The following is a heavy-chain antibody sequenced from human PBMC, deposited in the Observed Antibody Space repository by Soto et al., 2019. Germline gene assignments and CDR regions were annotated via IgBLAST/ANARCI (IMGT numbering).Heavy chain of an antibody. CDR3: AHRVLRAVFGLVTTTAIYFDF. V-gene: IGHV2-5*02. Sequence: QITLNESGPTVVKPTETLTLTCTFYGFSLTTRGVGVGCVRQSPGKAPEWLAFIYWDDDKRYSTSLKSRLTITQDTSKKQVVLTMAHVDPADTATYYCAHRVLRAVFGLVTTTAIYFDFWGQGNPVVVSS. J-gene: IGHJ4*02. CDR2: IYWDDDK. CDR1: GFSLTTRGVG. D-gene: IGHD3-3*01.